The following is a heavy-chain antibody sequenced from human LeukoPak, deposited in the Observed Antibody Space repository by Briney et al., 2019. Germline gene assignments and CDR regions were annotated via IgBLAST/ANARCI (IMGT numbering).Heavy chain of an antibody. CDR2: IKQDGSEK. D-gene: IGHD1-7*01. Sequence: GGSLRLSCAASGFSVRTTYMSWVRQAPGKGLEWVANIKQDGSEKYYVDSVKGRFTISRDNAKNSLYLQMNSLRAEDTAVYYCARDGNSDAFDIWGQGTMVTVSS. CDR1: GFSVRTTY. CDR3: ARDGNSDAFDI. V-gene: IGHV3-7*01. J-gene: IGHJ3*02.